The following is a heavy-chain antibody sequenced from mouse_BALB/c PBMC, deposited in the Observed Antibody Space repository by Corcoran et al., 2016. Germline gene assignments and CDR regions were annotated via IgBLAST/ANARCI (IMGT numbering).Heavy chain of an antibody. V-gene: IGHV9-3-1*01. CDR2: INTYTGEP. CDR1: GYTFTNYG. Sequence: QIQLVQSGPELKKPGETVKISCKASGYTFTNYGMNWVKQAPGKGLKWMGWINTYTGEPTYADDFKGRFAFSLETSASTAYLQINNLKNEDTATYFCARILLTYYAMDYWGQGTSVTVSS. CDR3: ARILLTYYAMDY. D-gene: IGHD1-1*01. J-gene: IGHJ4*01.